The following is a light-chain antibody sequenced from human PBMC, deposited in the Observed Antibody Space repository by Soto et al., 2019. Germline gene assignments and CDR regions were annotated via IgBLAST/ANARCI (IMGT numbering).Light chain of an antibody. J-gene: IGKJ1*01. CDR3: MQGTHWPRT. CDR1: QSLVYSDGNTY. V-gene: IGKV2-30*01. Sequence: VVMTQSPLSLPVTLGQPASISCRSSQSLVYSDGNTYLNWFQQRPGQSPRRLIYKVSNRDSGVPDRFSGIGSGTDFTLKISRVEAEDVGVYYCMQGTHWPRTFGQGTKVEIK. CDR2: KVS.